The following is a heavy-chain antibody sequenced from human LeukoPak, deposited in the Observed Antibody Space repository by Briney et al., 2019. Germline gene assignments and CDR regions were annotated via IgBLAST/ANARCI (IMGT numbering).Heavy chain of an antibody. D-gene: IGHD4-17*01. CDR1: GFTVSSNY. J-gene: IGHJ3*02. Sequence: GGSLRLSCAASGFTVSSNYMSWVRQAPGKGLEWVSVIYSGGSTYYADSVKGRFTISRDNSKNTLYLQMNSLRAEDTAVYYCARATVTPAFDIWGQGTMVTVSS. V-gene: IGHV3-66*01. CDR3: ARATVTPAFDI. CDR2: IYSGGST.